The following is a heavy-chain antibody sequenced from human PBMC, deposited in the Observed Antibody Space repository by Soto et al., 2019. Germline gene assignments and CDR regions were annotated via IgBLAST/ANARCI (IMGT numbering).Heavy chain of an antibody. J-gene: IGHJ5*02. CDR2: IIPIFGTA. CDR3: AREPKDYDIWRGYYFRTNWCAP. CDR1: GGTFSSYA. D-gene: IGHD3-3*01. V-gene: IGHV1-69*13. Sequence: GASVKVSCKASGGTFSSYAISWVRQAPGQGLEWMGGIIPIFGTANYAQKFQGRVTITADESTSTAYMELSSLRSEDTAVYYCAREPKDYDIWRGYYFRTNWCAPWGQGTRVTVSS.